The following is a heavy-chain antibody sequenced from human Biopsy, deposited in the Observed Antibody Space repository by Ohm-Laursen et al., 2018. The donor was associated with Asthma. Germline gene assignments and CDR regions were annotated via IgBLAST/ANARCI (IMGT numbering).Heavy chain of an antibody. Sequence: PSETLSLTCPVSGVSISSDYWSWIRQPPGKGLGWIGHIYYSGSTNYQPSLKSRVTISVDTSKNQFSLKLRSVTAADAAVYYCARGISRVTGLFDHFDSWGQGTLVTVSS. CDR1: GVSISSDY. D-gene: IGHD2-21*02. CDR3: ARGISRVTGLFDHFDS. V-gene: IGHV4-59*01. J-gene: IGHJ4*02. CDR2: IYYSGST.